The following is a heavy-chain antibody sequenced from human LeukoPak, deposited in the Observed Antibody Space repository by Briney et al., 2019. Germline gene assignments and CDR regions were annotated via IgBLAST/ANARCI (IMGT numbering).Heavy chain of an antibody. D-gene: IGHD6-19*01. CDR1: GFTFTNYA. CDR2: ISGSGGST. V-gene: IGHV3-23*01. CDR3: ATTIAVPGAWSFQH. J-gene: IGHJ1*01. Sequence: GGSLRLSCAASGFTFTNYAMAWVRQAPGKGLEWVSTISGSGGSTYYAGSVKGRFTISRDNAKNSLYLQMNSLRAEDTAVYYCATTIAVPGAWSFQHWGQGTLVTVSS.